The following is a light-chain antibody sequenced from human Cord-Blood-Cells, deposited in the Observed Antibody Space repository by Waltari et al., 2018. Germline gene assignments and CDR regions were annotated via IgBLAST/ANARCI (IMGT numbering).Light chain of an antibody. CDR3: CSYAGSSTWV. V-gene: IGLV2-23*01. J-gene: IGLJ3*02. CDR2: EGS. CDR1: SSDVGSYNL. Sequence: QSALTQPASVSGSPGQSITISCTGTSSDVGSYNLVSWYQQHPGKAPKLMIYEGSKAPSVVSNRFSGSKSGNPASLTISGLQAEDEADYYCCSYAGSSTWVFGGGTKLTVL.